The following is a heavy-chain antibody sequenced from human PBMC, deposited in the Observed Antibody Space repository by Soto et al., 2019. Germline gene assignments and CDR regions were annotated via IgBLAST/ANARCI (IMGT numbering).Heavy chain of an antibody. D-gene: IGHD5-12*01. CDR1: GFPFINYA. V-gene: IGHV3-64*01. CDR3: ARDQTYRLGNSGYDSAAFDI. Sequence: GGSLRLSCAASGFPFINYAMHWVRQAPGKGLEYVSAISSTGGSTYYVNSVKGRFTISRDNSKNTLYLQMGSLRAEDMAVYYCARDQTYRLGNSGYDSAAFDIWGQGTVVTVSS. CDR2: ISSTGGST. J-gene: IGHJ3*02.